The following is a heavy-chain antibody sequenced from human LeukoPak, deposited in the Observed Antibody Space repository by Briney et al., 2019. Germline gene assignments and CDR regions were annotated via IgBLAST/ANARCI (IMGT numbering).Heavy chain of an antibody. CDR2: IYYSGST. Sequence: SETLSLTCTVSGGSISSYYWSWIRQPPGKGLEWIGYIYYSGSTNYNPSLKSRVTISVDTSKNQFSLKLSSVTAADTAVYYCARNYYDSSGYYFGVDYYYYYYGMDVWGQGTTVTVSS. D-gene: IGHD3-22*01. CDR3: ARNYYDSSGYYFGVDYYYYYYGMDV. V-gene: IGHV4-59*01. J-gene: IGHJ6*02. CDR1: GGSISSYY.